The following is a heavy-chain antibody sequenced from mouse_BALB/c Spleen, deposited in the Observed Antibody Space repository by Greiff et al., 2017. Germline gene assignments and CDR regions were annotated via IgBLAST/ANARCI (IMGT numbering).Heavy chain of an antibody. CDR2: ISSGGGST. CDR1: GFAFSSYD. D-gene: IGHD2-12*01. J-gene: IGHJ4*01. CDR3: ARHQDYRDAMDY. V-gene: IGHV5-12-1*01. Sequence: EVHLVESGGGLVKPGGSLKLSCAASGFAFSSYDMSWVRQTPEKRLEWVAYISSGGGSTYYPDTVKGRFTISRDNAKNTLYLQMSSLKSEDAAMYYCARHQDYRDAMDYWGQGTSVTVSS.